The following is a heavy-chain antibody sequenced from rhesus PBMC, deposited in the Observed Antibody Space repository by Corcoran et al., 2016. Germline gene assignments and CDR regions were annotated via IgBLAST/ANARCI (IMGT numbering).Heavy chain of an antibody. CDR1: GYSISSGYY. J-gene: IGHJ2*01. Sequence: QVQLQESGPGLVKPSETLSLTCAVSGYSISSGYYWGWIRQPPGKGLEWIGSIYGSGGSNYLNPSRKGRVTLSVDTSKNQFSLKLSSVTAADTAVYYCARVGSSWAEWDTVGTGWYFDLWGPGTPITISS. D-gene: IGHD5-42*01. CDR2: IYGSGGSN. V-gene: IGHV4S14*01. CDR3: ARVGSSWAEWDTVGTGWYFDL.